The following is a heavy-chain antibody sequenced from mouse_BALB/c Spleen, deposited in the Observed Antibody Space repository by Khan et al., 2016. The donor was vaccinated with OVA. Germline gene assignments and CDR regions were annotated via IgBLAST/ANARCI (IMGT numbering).Heavy chain of an antibody. V-gene: IGHV3-2*02. CDR2: ISNSGST. CDR1: GYSITRDYA. J-gene: IGHJ4*01. D-gene: IGHD4-1*01. CDR3: ASELGRYYAMDY. Sequence: EVQLKQSGPGLVKPSQSLSLTCTVTGYSITRDYAWNWIRQFPGNKLEWMAYISNSGSTSYNPSLKSRISITRDTSKNQFFLQLNSVTTEDTATYYSASELGRYYAMDYWGQGTSVTVSS.